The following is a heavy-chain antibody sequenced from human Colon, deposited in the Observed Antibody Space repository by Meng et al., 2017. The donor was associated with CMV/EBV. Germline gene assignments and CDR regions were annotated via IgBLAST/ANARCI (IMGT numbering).Heavy chain of an antibody. V-gene: IGHV1-2*02. J-gene: IGHJ3*02. Sequence: VKVSCKASGYTFSDYHMHWVRQAPGQGLEWMGWVNPKNGGIQYAQRFRGRVTMTRDTSTSTAFMELSSLRSDDTAVYYCARAHNDYWTGYLDGFDIWGQGTRVTVSS. D-gene: IGHD3/OR15-3a*01. CDR2: VNPKNGGI. CDR3: ARAHNDYWTGYLDGFDI. CDR1: GYTFSDYH.